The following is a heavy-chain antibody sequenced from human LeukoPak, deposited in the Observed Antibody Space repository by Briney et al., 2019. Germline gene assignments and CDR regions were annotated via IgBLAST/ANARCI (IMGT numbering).Heavy chain of an antibody. D-gene: IGHD3-22*01. CDR2: MNPNSGNT. V-gene: IGHV1-8*01. Sequence: ASVKVSCKASGYTFTSYDINWVRQATGQGLEWMGWMNPNSGNTGYAQKFQGRVTMTRNTSISTAYMELSSLRSEDTAVYYYARGPPPYYYDSSGYYYGVYYYYYYMDVWGKGTTVTVSS. J-gene: IGHJ6*03. CDR3: ARGPPPYYYDSSGYYYGVYYYYYYMDV. CDR1: GYTFTSYD.